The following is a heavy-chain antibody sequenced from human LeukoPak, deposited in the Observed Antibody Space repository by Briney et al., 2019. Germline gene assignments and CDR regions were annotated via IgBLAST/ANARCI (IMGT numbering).Heavy chain of an antibody. Sequence: SETLSLTCTVSGGSISSYYWSWIRQPPGKGLEWIGYIYYSGSTNYNPSLKSRVTISVDTSKNQFSLKLSSVTAADTAVYYCAREGEYYYGFLFDPWGQGTLVTVSS. CDR3: AREGEYYYGFLFDP. D-gene: IGHD3-10*01. CDR1: GGSISSYY. V-gene: IGHV4-59*12. J-gene: IGHJ5*02. CDR2: IYYSGST.